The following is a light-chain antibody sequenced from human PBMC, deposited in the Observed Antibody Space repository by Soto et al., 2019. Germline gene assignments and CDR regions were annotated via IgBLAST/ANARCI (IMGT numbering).Light chain of an antibody. CDR2: EVR. CDR1: SSDVGDYNS. V-gene: IGLV2-8*01. J-gene: IGLJ1*01. CDR3: SSYAGRNAYV. Sequence: QSALTQPPSASGSPGQSVTISCTGTSSDVGDYNSVSWYQQYPGKAPKVIIHEVRKRPSGVPDRFYGSKSGNTSSLTVSGLQAEDEADYYCSSYAGRNAYVVRTGTKVTVL.